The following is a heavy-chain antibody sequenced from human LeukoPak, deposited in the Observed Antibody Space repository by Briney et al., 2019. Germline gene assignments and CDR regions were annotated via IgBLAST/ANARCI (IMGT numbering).Heavy chain of an antibody. J-gene: IGHJ3*02. Sequence: ASVKVSCKASGYTFTDYNMYWVRQAPGQGLEWMGWINPNSGGTKYAQKFQGRVTMTRDTSISTAYMELSRLRSDDTAVYYCTREHRWLVLDAFDIWGQGTMVTVSS. V-gene: IGHV1-2*02. CDR2: INPNSGGT. CDR1: GYTFTDYN. CDR3: TREHRWLVLDAFDI. D-gene: IGHD6-19*01.